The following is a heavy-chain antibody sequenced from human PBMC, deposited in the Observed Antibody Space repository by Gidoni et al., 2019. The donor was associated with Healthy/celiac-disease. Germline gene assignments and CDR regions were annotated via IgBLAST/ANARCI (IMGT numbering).Heavy chain of an antibody. D-gene: IGHD3-10*01. CDR2: IYSGGST. V-gene: IGHV3-53*01. CDR1: GFTVSSNY. CDR3: ARDSSSPHLWFGDPPDGMDV. Sequence: EVQLVESGGGLIQPGGSLRLSCAASGFTVSSNYMSWVRQAPGKGLEWVSVIYSGGSTYYADSVKGRFTISRDNSKNTLYLQMNSLRAEDTAVYYCARDSSSPHLWFGDPPDGMDVWGQGTTVTVSS. J-gene: IGHJ6*02.